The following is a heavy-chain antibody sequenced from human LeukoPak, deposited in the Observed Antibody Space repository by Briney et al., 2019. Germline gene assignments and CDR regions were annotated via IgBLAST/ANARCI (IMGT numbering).Heavy chain of an antibody. Sequence: ASVKVSCKASGYTFTSYGISWVRQAPGQGLEWMGWISAYNGNTNYAQKLQGRVTMTTDTSTSTAYMELRSLRSDDTAVYYCARNSFGDFWSGAYFDYWGQGTLVTVSS. CDR1: GYTFTSYG. J-gene: IGHJ4*02. CDR2: ISAYNGNT. V-gene: IGHV1-18*01. D-gene: IGHD3-3*01. CDR3: ARNSFGDFWSGAYFDY.